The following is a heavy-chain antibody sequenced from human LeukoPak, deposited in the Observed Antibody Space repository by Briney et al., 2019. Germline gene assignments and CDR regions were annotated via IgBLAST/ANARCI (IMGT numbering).Heavy chain of an antibody. CDR3: ARDRLVAAAGTDVGPIDY. D-gene: IGHD6-13*01. V-gene: IGHV3-33*08. Sequence: GGSLRLSCAASGFTFSSYAMSWVRQAPGKGREWVAVIWYDGSNKYYADSVKGRFPISRDNSKNTLYLQMNSLRAEDTAVYYCARDRLVAAAGTDVGPIDYWGQGTLVTVSS. CDR2: IWYDGSNK. J-gene: IGHJ4*02. CDR1: GFTFSSYA.